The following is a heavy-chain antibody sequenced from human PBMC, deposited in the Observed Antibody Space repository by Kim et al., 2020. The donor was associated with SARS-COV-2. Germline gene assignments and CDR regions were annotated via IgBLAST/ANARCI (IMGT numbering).Heavy chain of an antibody. J-gene: IGHJ3*02. CDR1: GGSVSSGSYY. CDR3: ARVNSSSWRNAFDI. D-gene: IGHD6-13*01. V-gene: IGHV4-61*01. Sequence: SETLSLTCTVSGGSVSSGSYYWSWIRQPPGKGLEWIGYIYYSGSTNYNPSLKSRVTISVDTSKNQFSLKLSSVTAADTAVYYCARVNSSSWRNAFDIWGQGTTVTVSS. CDR2: IYYSGST.